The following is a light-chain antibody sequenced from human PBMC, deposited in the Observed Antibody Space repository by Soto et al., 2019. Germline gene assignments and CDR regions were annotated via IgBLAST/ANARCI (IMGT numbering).Light chain of an antibody. J-gene: IGLJ2*01. V-gene: IGLV6-57*04. CDR1: SGSIASNY. CDR2: EDN. CDR3: QSSDSSNSYVI. Sequence: NFMLTQPHSVSESPGKTVTISCTRSSGSIASNYVQWYQQRPGSAPTTVIYEDNQRPSGVPDRLSGSIDSSSNSASLTISGLRTEDEADDYCQSSDSSNSYVIFGGGTKLTVL.